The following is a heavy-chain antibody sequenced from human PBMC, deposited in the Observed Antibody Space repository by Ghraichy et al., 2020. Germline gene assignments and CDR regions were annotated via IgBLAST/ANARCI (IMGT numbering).Heavy chain of an antibody. Sequence: SQTLSLTCTVSGGSVSSGSYFWNWIRQPPGKGLEWIGYIYYTGSTNYNPSLKSRVTISVDTSKNQFSLKLTSVTAADTAVYYCARSPSASPWVDPWGQGTLVTVSS. CDR2: IYYTGST. J-gene: IGHJ5*02. CDR3: ARSPSASPWVDP. V-gene: IGHV4-61*01. CDR1: GGSVSSGSYF.